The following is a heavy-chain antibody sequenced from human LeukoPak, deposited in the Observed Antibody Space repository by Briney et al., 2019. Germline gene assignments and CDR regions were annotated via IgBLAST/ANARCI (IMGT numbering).Heavy chain of an antibody. CDR2: IYHSGST. D-gene: IGHD3-10*01. CDR3: ARDGGVYYGSGSYYANWFDP. CDR1: GYSLSSGYY. Sequence: SETLSLTCTVSGYSLSSGYYWGWIRQPPGKGLEWIGSIYHSGSTYYNPSLKSRVTISVDTSKNQFSLKLSSVTAADTAVYYCARDGGVYYGSGSYYANWFDPWGQGTLVTVSS. J-gene: IGHJ5*02. V-gene: IGHV4-38-2*02.